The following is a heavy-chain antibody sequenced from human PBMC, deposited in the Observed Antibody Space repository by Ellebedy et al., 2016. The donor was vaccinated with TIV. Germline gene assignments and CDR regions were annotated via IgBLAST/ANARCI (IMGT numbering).Heavy chain of an antibody. CDR1: GFTFSSYW. J-gene: IGHJ4*02. Sequence: GESLKISCAASGFTFSSYWMHWVRQAPGKGLVWVSHINTDESTTNYADSVKGRFTISRDNAKNTLYLQMNSLRPEDTAIYYCARERTGYYAECWGQGARVTVSS. CDR3: ARERTGYYAEC. CDR2: INTDESTT. V-gene: IGHV3-74*01. D-gene: IGHD3-22*01.